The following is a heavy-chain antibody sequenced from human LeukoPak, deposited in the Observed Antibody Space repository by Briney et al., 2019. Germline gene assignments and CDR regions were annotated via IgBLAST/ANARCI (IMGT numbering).Heavy chain of an antibody. D-gene: IGHD2-15*01. J-gene: IGHJ3*02. CDR2: ISSSGSTI. CDR3: ARVKDIVVVAPHLGAFDI. Sequence: GGSLRLSCAASGFTFSSYEMNWVRQAPGKGLEWGSYISSSGSTIYYADSVKGRFTISRDNATTSLYMQMNSLRAEDTAVYYCARVKDIVVVAPHLGAFDIWGQGTMVTVSS. V-gene: IGHV3-48*03. CDR1: GFTFSSYE.